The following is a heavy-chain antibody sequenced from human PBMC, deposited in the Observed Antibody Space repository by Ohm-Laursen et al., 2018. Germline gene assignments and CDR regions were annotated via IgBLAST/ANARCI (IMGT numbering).Heavy chain of an antibody. D-gene: IGHD5-24*01. Sequence: GASVKVSCKASGYTFSSYGISWVRQAPGQGLEWMGWIGAYNGETNYTQKLQDRVTMTTDTSTSTAYMELRSLRSDDTAVYYCVCQTATRPRWGQGTLVTVSS. V-gene: IGHV1-18*01. CDR1: GYTFSSYG. CDR3: VCQTATRPR. J-gene: IGHJ4*02. CDR2: IGAYNGET.